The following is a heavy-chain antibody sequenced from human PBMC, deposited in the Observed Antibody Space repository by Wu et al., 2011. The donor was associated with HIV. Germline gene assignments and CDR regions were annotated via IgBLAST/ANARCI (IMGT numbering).Heavy chain of an antibody. CDR3: ARAYDLWSGSGYYYYMDV. J-gene: IGHJ6*03. CDR2: VIPILGTT. CDR1: GGTFRSYV. V-gene: IGHV1-69*11. D-gene: IGHD3-3*01. Sequence: QVQLVQSGAEVKRPGSSVRVSCKASGGTFRSYVISWVRQAPGQGPEWMGRVIPILGTTNYAQKFQGRVTITADESTSTAYMELSSLRSDDTAVYYCARAYDLWSGSGYYYYMDVWGKGTTVGVSS.